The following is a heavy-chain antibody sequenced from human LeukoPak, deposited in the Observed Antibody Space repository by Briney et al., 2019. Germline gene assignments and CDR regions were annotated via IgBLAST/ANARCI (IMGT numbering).Heavy chain of an antibody. CDR3: ARGYSSSLPRGY. V-gene: IGHV1-2*02. D-gene: IGHD6-13*01. Sequence: ASVKVSCKASGYTFISYDINWLRQATGQGLEWMGWINPNSGGTNYAQKFQGRVTMTRDTSISTAYMELSRLRSDDTAVYYCARGYSSSLPRGYWGQGTLVTVSS. CDR1: GYTFISYD. J-gene: IGHJ4*02. CDR2: INPNSGGT.